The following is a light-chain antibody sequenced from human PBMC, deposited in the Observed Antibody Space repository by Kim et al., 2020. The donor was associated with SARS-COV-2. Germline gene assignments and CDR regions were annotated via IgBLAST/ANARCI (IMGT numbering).Light chain of an antibody. CDR3: QQYNNWPLT. V-gene: IGKV3-15*01. CDR1: QSVSFN. CDR2: GAS. Sequence: VCPGERATLACRASQSVSFNLAWYHQKPGQAPRLLIYGASTRATGIPARFSGSGSGTEFTLTISSLQSEDFAIYYCQQYNNWPLTFGGGTKVDIK. J-gene: IGKJ4*01.